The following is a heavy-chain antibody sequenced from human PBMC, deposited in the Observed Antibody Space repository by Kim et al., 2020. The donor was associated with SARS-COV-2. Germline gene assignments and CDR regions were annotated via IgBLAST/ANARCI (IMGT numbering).Heavy chain of an antibody. D-gene: IGHD3-22*01. J-gene: IGHJ4*02. CDR2: TYYSGST. CDR1: GGSISSGGYY. CDR3: ARGARDSSGYYFDY. V-gene: IGHV4-31*03. Sequence: SETLSLTCTVSGGSISSGGYYWSWIRQHPGKGLEWIGYTYYSGSTYYNPSLKSRVTISVDTSKNQFSLKLSSVTAADTAVYYCARGARDSSGYYFDYWGQGTLVTVSS.